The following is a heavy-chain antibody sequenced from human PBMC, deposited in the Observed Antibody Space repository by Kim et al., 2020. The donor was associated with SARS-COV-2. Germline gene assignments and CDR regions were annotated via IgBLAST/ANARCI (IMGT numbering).Heavy chain of an antibody. D-gene: IGHD6-13*01. CDR2: IKQDGSEK. J-gene: IGHJ6*02. CDR3: AREYSSLQHEWYGMDV. Sequence: GGSLRLSCAASGFTFSSHWMSWVRQAPGKGLEWVANIKQDGSEKYYVDSVKGRFTISRDNAKNSLYLQMNSLRAEDTAVYYCAREYSSLQHEWYGMDVWGQGTTVSVSS. CDR1: GFTFSSHW. V-gene: IGHV3-7*01.